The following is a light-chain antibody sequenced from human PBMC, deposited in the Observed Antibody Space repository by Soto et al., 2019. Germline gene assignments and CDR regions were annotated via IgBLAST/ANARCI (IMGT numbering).Light chain of an antibody. Sequence: DIQMAQSPSSLSASVGDTVTLTCRASEDIGHFLAWYQQRPGTVPKLLIYATSRLQPGVPSRFSGSESGTEFTLTINSLQPDDFATYYCQQYNSYPWTFGQGTKVDIK. V-gene: IGKV1-16*01. CDR1: EDIGHF. J-gene: IGKJ1*01. CDR2: ATS. CDR3: QQYNSYPWT.